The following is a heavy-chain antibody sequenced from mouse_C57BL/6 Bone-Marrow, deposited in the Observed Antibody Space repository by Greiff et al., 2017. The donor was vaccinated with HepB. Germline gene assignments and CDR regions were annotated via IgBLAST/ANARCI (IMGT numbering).Heavy chain of an antibody. V-gene: IGHV1-5*01. CDR2: IYPGNSDT. J-gene: IGHJ1*03. CDR3: TGWLRSRWYFDV. CDR1: GYTFTSYW. D-gene: IGHD2-2*01. Sequence: VQLQQSGTVLARPGASVKMSCKTSGYTFTSYWMHWVKQRPGQGLEWIGAIYPGNSDTSYNQKFKGKAKLTAVTSASTAYMELSSLTNEDSAVYYCTGWLRSRWYFDVWCTGTTVTVSS.